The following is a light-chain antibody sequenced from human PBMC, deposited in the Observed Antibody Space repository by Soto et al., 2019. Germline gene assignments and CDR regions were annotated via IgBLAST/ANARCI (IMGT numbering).Light chain of an antibody. Sequence: EIVLTHSPGTLSLSPWEIATLSCRASQSVSNKLVWYQQKPGQAPRLLIYAASTRATGIPARFSGSGSETEFTLTISSLQSEDLAVYYCQQYANWPKTFGQGTKVDIK. J-gene: IGKJ1*01. CDR1: QSVSNK. V-gene: IGKV3-15*01. CDR2: AAS. CDR3: QQYANWPKT.